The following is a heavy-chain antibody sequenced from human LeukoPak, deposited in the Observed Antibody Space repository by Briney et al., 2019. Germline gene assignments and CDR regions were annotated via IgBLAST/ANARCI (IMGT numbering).Heavy chain of an antibody. CDR1: GYTFTSYS. J-gene: IGHJ4*02. Sequence: ASVKVSCKSSGYTFTSYSIHWVRQAPGQRLEWLGWINAGNGDTKYSQEFQGRVTITRDTSASAAYIELSSLRSEDMAVYYCARAVFNRPDYWGQGTLVTVSS. D-gene: IGHD1-14*01. V-gene: IGHV1-3*03. CDR3: ARAVFNRPDY. CDR2: INAGNGDT.